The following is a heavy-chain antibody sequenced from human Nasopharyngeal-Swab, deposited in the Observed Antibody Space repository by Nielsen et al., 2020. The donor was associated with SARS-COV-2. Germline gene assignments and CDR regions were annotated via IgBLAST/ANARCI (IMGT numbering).Heavy chain of an antibody. CDR2: IYHSGST. V-gene: IGHV4-34*01. CDR3: ARDGAVPATGMDV. Sequence: GSLRLSCAVYGGSFSGYYWSWIRQPPGKGLEWIGEIYHSGSTNYNPSLKSRVTISVDKSKNQFSLKLSSVTAADTAVYYCARDGAVPATGMDVWGQGTTVTVSS. D-gene: IGHD2-2*01. J-gene: IGHJ6*02. CDR1: GGSFSGYY.